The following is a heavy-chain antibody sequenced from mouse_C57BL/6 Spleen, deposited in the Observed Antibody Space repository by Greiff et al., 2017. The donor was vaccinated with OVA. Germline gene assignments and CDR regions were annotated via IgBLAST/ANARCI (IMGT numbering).Heavy chain of an antibody. V-gene: IGHV1-61*01. CDR2: IYPSDSET. CDR3: ARGGGYSYYFAD. J-gene: IGHJ2*01. CDR1: GYTFTSYW. D-gene: IGHD2-3*01. Sequence: VQLQQPGAELVRPGSSVKLSCKASGYTFTSYWMEWVKQRPGQGLEWIGNIYPSDSETHYNQKFKDKATLTVDTSSSTAYMQLSSLTSADSASYNCARGGGYSYYFADWGQGTTLTVSS.